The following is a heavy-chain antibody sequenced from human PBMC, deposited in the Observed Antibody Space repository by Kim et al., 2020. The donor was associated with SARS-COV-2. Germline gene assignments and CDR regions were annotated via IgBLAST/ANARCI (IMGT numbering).Heavy chain of an antibody. D-gene: IGHD5-18*01. J-gene: IGHJ4*02. CDR3: ARATGGGYRYGNFDY. Sequence: SETLSLTCAVYGGSFSGYYWTWIRQPPGKGLEWIGEINHSGSTNYNPSLKSRVTISVDTSKNQFSLKLSSVTAADTAVYYCARATGGGYRYGNFDYWGQG. CDR1: GGSFSGYY. CDR2: INHSGST. V-gene: IGHV4-34*01.